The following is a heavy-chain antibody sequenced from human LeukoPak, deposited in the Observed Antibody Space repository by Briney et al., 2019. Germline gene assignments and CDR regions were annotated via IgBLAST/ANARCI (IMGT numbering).Heavy chain of an antibody. D-gene: IGHD1-14*01. CDR3: ARLRSWFDP. CDR2: IYTSGST. J-gene: IGHJ5*02. CDR1: GGSISSHY. Sequence: SETLSLTCTVSGGSISSHYWSWIRQPPGKGLEWIGYIYTSGSTNYNPSLKSRVTISVDTSKNQFSLKLSSVTAADTAVYYCARLRSWFDPWGQGTLVTVSS. V-gene: IGHV4-4*09.